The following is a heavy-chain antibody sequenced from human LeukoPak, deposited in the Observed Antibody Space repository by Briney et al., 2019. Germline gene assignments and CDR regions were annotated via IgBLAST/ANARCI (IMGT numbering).Heavy chain of an antibody. CDR2: ISYDGSNK. V-gene: IGHV3-30-3*01. D-gene: IGHD3-22*01. CDR3: ARDQKEWVSSGYYYY. J-gene: IGHJ4*02. CDR1: GFTFSTYA. Sequence: GGSLRLSCAASGFTFSTYAMHWVRQAPGKGLKWVAVISYDGSNKYYADSVKGRFTISRDNSKNTLYLRMNSLRAEDTAVYYCARDQKEWVSSGYYYYWGQGTLVTVSS.